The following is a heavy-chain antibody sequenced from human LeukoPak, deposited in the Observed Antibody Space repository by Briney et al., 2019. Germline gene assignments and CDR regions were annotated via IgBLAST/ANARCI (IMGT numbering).Heavy chain of an antibody. CDR3: ARANSGGFYDL. CDR2: ISTAGDT. CDR1: GFTFRSHD. D-gene: IGHD6-19*01. Sequence: PGGSLRLSCVASGFTFRSHDMDWVRQAPGKILEWVSAISTAGDTYYPGSVRGRFTISRENPKNSLYLQMNSLRAGDTAVYYCARANSGGFYDLWGRGTLVTVSS. J-gene: IGHJ2*01. V-gene: IGHV3-13*04.